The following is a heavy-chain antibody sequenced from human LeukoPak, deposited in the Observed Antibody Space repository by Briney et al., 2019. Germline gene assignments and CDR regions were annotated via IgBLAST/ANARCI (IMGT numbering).Heavy chain of an antibody. Sequence: AQTLSLTCTVSGGSISSGDYYWRWIRQPPGKGVEWVGYIYYIGSTYYNPSLKSRVTILVDTSKNQFSLKLSSVTAADTAVYYCAKQEFYSSSWYTRWYFDLWGRGTLVTVSS. V-gene: IGHV4-30-4*01. D-gene: IGHD6-13*01. CDR2: IYYIGST. J-gene: IGHJ2*01. CDR3: AKQEFYSSSWYTRWYFDL. CDR1: GGSISSGDYY.